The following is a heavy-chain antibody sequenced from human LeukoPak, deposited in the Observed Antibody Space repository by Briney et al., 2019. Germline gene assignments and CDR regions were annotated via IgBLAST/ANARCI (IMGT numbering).Heavy chain of an antibody. D-gene: IGHD4-23*01. CDR3: ARGRHAEYLTPDFDY. CDR2: INPNSGGT. CDR1: GYTFTGYY. J-gene: IGHJ4*02. Sequence: ASVTVACNASGYTFTGYYMHWERQAAGRGREWMGWINPNSGGTNYAQKFQGRVTMTRDTSISTAYMELSRLRSDDTAVYFCARGRHAEYLTPDFDYWGQGTLVTVSS. V-gene: IGHV1-2*02.